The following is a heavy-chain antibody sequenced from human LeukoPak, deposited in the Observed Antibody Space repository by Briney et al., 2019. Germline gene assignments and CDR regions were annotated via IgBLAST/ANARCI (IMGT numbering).Heavy chain of an antibody. CDR1: GFTFSSYA. CDR3: ARDIVATISRDGYNSGVYYYYYGMDV. D-gene: IGHD5-24*01. CDR2: ISYDGSNK. V-gene: IGHV3-30*04. Sequence: PGGSLRLSCAATGFTFSSYAMHWVRQAPGKGLEWVAVISYDGSNKYYADSVKGRFTISRDNSKNTLYLQMNSLRAEDTAVYYCARDIVATISRDGYNSGVYYYYYGMDVWGQGTTVTVS. J-gene: IGHJ6*02.